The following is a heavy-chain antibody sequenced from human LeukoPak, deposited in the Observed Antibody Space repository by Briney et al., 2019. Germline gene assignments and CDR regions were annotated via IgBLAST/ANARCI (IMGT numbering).Heavy chain of an antibody. CDR3: ARDEDYYGSGRYSPHRD. D-gene: IGHD3-10*01. Sequence: PSETLSLTCTVSGGSISSYYWSWIRQPAGKGLEWIGRIYTSGSTNYNPSLKSRVTMSVDTSKNQFSLKLSSVTTADTAVYYCARDEDYYGSGRYSPHRDWGQGTLVTVSS. V-gene: IGHV4-4*07. CDR2: IYTSGST. CDR1: GGSISSYY. J-gene: IGHJ4*02.